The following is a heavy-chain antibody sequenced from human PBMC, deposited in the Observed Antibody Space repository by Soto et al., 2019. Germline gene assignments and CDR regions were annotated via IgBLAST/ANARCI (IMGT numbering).Heavy chain of an antibody. V-gene: IGHV3-23*01. Sequence: EVQLLESGGGLVQPGGSLRLSCAASGFTFSSYAMSWVRQAPGKGLEWVSAISGSGGSTYYADSVKGRFTISRDNAKNSLYLQMNSLRAEDTAVYYCARDYYYDSSGYQSYWGQGTLVTVSS. CDR2: ISGSGGST. CDR1: GFTFSSYA. CDR3: ARDYYYDSSGYQSY. D-gene: IGHD3-22*01. J-gene: IGHJ4*02.